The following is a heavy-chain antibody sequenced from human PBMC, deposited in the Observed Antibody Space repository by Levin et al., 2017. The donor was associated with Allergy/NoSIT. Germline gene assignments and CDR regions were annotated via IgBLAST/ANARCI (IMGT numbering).Heavy chain of an antibody. CDR2: ISAYNGNT. J-gene: IGHJ4*02. CDR3: ARYRPKDIVVVVAATPFDY. V-gene: IGHV1-18*01. D-gene: IGHD2-15*01. CDR1: GYTFTSYG. Sequence: ASVKVSCKASGYTFTSYGISWVRQAPGQGLEWMGWISAYNGNTNYAQKLQGRVTMTTDSSTSTAYMELRSLRSDDTAVYYCARYRPKDIVVVVAATPFDYWGQGTLVTVSS.